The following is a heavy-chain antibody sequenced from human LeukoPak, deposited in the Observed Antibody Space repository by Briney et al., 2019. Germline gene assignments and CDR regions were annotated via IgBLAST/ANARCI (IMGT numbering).Heavy chain of an antibody. CDR2: IHHSGST. D-gene: IGHD3-16*01. CDR1: GYSIISVHY. J-gene: IGHJ4*02. CDR3: GGGGGGGSTAYFAY. V-gene: IGHV4-38-2*01. Sequence: SETLSLTCAVSGYSIISVHYWRWIRQPPGKGLEWIGSIHHSGSTYYNPSLKSRVIISVDTSKNQFSLKLSSVTAADTAIYYWGGGGGGGSTAYFAYWGQGTVVTVSS.